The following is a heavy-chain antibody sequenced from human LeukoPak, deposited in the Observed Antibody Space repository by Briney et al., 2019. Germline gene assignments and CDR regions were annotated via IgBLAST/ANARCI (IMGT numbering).Heavy chain of an antibody. Sequence: GGSLRLSCAASGFTFSSYAMSWVRQAPGKGLEWVSAISGSGGSTYYADSVKGRFTVSRDNAQNSLYLQINSLRAEDTAVYYCVRVGRSAFDIWGQGTMVTVSS. CDR1: GFTFSSYA. CDR2: ISGSGGST. CDR3: VRVGRSAFDI. V-gene: IGHV3-23*01. J-gene: IGHJ3*02.